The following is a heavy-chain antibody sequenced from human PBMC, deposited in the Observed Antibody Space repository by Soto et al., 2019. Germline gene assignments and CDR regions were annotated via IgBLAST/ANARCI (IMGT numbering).Heavy chain of an antibody. CDR2: ISRNGGST. Sequence: EVQLVESGGGLVQPGGSLRLSCAASGFTFSSYAMHWVRQAPGKGLEYLSTISRNGGSTYYANSVKGRFTISRDNSKNTLYLQMGSLRAEDMAVYYCARDGGSYYFDYWGQGTLVTVSS. CDR3: ARDGGSYYFDY. D-gene: IGHD1-26*01. V-gene: IGHV3-64*01. CDR1: GFTFSSYA. J-gene: IGHJ4*02.